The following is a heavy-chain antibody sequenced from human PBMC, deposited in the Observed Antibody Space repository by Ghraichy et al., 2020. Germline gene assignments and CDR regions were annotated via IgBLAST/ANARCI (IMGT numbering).Heavy chain of an antibody. CDR1: GGSVSSASYY. CDR3: AREDLFYNYNGMDV. Sequence: SETLSLTCTVSGGSVSSASYYWSWIRQPPGKGLEWIGYIYYSGNTNYNPSLKSRVTTSVDTSKNQFTLKLSSVTAADTAVYYCAREDLFYNYNGMDVWGHGTTVTVSS. J-gene: IGHJ6*02. D-gene: IGHD3-3*01. CDR2: IYYSGNT. V-gene: IGHV4-61*01.